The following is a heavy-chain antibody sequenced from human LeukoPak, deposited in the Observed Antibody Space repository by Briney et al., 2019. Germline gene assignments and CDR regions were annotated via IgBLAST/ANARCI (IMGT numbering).Heavy chain of an antibody. J-gene: IGHJ4*02. Sequence: PGGSLRLSCAASGFTFSSYAMSWVRQAPGKGLEWVSAISGSGSYTYYADSVKGRFTISRDNSKNTLYLQVNSLRAEDTAVYYCANLWSYYFDYWGQGTLVTVSS. D-gene: IGHD3-3*01. V-gene: IGHV3-23*01. CDR1: GFTFSSYA. CDR3: ANLWSYYFDY. CDR2: ISGSGSYT.